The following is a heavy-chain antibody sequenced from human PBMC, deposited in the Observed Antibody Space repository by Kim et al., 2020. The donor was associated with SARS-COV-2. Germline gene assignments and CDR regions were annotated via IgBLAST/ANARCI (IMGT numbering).Heavy chain of an antibody. V-gene: IGHV3-30*09. CDR3: ATDRDGSGSYYDP. D-gene: IGHD3-10*01. Sequence: GGSLRLSCAASGFTFSTYAMHWVRQAPGKGLEWVAVISYDGNNKYYTDSVKGRFAISRDNSKNTLFLQMNSLRPEDTAVYYCATDRDGSGSYYDPWGQGT. CDR2: ISYDGNNK. CDR1: GFTFSTYA. J-gene: IGHJ5*02.